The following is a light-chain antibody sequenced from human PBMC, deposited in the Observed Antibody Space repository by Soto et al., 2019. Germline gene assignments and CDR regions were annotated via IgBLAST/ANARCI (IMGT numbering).Light chain of an antibody. V-gene: IGKV4-1*01. CDR1: QSILFTSNNKNY. CDR3: QQYYTTPPYT. CDR2: WAS. Sequence: DIVMTQSPDSLAVSLGERAAINCKSSQSILFTSNNKNYFAWYQQKPGQPPKLLIYWASTRESGVPDRFSGSGSGTDFTLTISSLQAEDVAVYYCQQYYTTPPYTFGQGTKVEIK. J-gene: IGKJ2*01.